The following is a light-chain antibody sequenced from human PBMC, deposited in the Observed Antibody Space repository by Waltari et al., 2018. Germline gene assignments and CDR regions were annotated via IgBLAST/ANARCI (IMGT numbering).Light chain of an antibody. CDR2: EVS. J-gene: IGLJ1*01. CDR3: SSYTTSSAPGV. V-gene: IGLV2-14*01. Sequence: QSALTQPASVSGSPGQSIPISCSGTESDVGAYDFVPWYQQHPGKAPHLIIYEVSNRPSGISNRFSASKSGNTASLTISALQAEDEADYYCSSYTTSSAPGVFGTGTRVTVL. CDR1: ESDVGAYDF.